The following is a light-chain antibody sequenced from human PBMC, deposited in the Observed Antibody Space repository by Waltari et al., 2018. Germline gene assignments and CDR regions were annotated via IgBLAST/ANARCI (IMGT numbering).Light chain of an antibody. J-gene: IGKJ1*01. CDR1: QSVRSN. CDR2: DAS. V-gene: IGKV3-15*01. CDR3: LQYNNWPQT. Sequence: EIVMTQSPATLSVSPGERATLSCRARQSVRSNLAWYQQQPGQAPRLLIHDASSRATGFPARFSGSGSGTEFTLTISSLQSEDFAVYYCLQYNNWPQTFGQGTKVEIK.